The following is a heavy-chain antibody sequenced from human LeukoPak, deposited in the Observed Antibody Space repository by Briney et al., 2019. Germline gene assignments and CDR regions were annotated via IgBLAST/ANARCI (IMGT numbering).Heavy chain of an antibody. J-gene: IGHJ3*02. D-gene: IGHD6-6*01. CDR2: IYHSGST. CDR1: GYSISSGYY. CDR3: ARVFEYSSSSLAFDI. V-gene: IGHV4-38-2*02. Sequence: SETLSLTCTVSGYSISSGYYWSWIRQPPGKGLEWIGYIYHSGSTYYNPSLKSRVTISVDRSKNQFSLKLSSVTAADTAVYYCARVFEYSSSSLAFDIWGQGTMVTVSS.